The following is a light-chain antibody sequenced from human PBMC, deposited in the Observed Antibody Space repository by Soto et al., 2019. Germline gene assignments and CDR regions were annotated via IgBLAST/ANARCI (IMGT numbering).Light chain of an antibody. J-gene: IGLJ2*01. Sequence: QSALTQPRSVSGSPGQSVTISCTGTSSDGGGYNYVSWYQQHPGKAPKLMIYDVSQRPSGVPDRFSGSKSGNTASLTISGLQAEDEADYYCCSYAGSHFLFGGGTKLTVL. CDR1: SSDGGGYNY. CDR3: CSYAGSHFL. CDR2: DVS. V-gene: IGLV2-11*01.